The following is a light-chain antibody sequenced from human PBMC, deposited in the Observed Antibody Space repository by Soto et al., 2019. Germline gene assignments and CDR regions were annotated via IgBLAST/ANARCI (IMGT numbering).Light chain of an antibody. Sequence: DIPMTQSPSSLAASVGDRVTITCRASQGIIDYLAWYQQKQGKAPKLLIYAASTLQSGVPYRFSGSGAGTDFTLTITSLQPEDVATYYCQKYNSAPRTFGQGTKVEIK. V-gene: IGKV1-27*01. CDR1: QGIIDY. CDR3: QKYNSAPRT. J-gene: IGKJ1*01. CDR2: AAS.